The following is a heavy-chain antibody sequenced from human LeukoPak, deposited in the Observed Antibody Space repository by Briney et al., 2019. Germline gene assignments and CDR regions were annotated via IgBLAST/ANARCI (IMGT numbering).Heavy chain of an antibody. J-gene: IGHJ4*02. V-gene: IGHV1-18*01. Sequence: ASVKVSRKASGYTFTSYGISWVRQAPGQGLEWMGWISAYNGSTNYAQKLQGRVTMTTDTSTSTAYMELRSLRSDDTAVYYCARARGGPSDLWFGELSSIGGATDFDYWGQGTLVTVSS. CDR3: ARARGGPSDLWFGELSSIGGATDFDY. CDR2: ISAYNGST. CDR1: GYTFTSYG. D-gene: IGHD3-10*01.